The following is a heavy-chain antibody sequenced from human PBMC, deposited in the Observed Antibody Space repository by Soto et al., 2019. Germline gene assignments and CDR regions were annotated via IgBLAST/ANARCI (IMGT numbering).Heavy chain of an antibody. Sequence: PGGSLRLSCAASGFTFSSYAMHWVRQAPGKGLEWVAVISYDGSNKYYADSVKGRFTISRDNSKNTLYLQMTSLRAEDTAVYYCAREGVVRGLKVNLDYWGQGTLVTVSS. J-gene: IGHJ4*02. CDR1: GFTFSSYA. V-gene: IGHV3-30-3*01. CDR2: ISYDGSNK. D-gene: IGHD3-10*01. CDR3: AREGVVRGLKVNLDY.